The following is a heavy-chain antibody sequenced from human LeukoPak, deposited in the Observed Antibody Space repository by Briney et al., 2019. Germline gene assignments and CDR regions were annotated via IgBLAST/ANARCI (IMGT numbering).Heavy chain of an antibody. V-gene: IGHV3-21*01. D-gene: IGHD1-1*01. Sequence: GGSLRLSCAASGFTFSSHNMNWVRQAPMKGLEWVSSIGTDGSYIYYADSVQGRFAISRDNAKNSLYLQMNSLTAEDTAVYYCARKMKTGDRVGTFDIWGQGTMVTVSS. CDR2: IGTDGSYI. J-gene: IGHJ3*02. CDR3: ARKMKTGDRVGTFDI. CDR1: GFTFSSHN.